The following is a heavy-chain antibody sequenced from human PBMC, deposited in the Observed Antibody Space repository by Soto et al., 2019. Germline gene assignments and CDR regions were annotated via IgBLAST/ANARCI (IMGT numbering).Heavy chain of an antibody. V-gene: IGHV3-23*01. Sequence: EVQLLESGGGLVQPGGSLRLSCAASGFTFSSYAMSWVRQAPGKGLEWVSAISGSGGSTYYADSVKGRFTISRDNSKNTLYLQMNSLRAEDTAVYYCAKDTDQAAAGYYYYMDVWGKGTTVTVSS. D-gene: IGHD6-13*01. J-gene: IGHJ6*03. CDR2: ISGSGGST. CDR3: AKDTDQAAAGYYYYMDV. CDR1: GFTFSSYA.